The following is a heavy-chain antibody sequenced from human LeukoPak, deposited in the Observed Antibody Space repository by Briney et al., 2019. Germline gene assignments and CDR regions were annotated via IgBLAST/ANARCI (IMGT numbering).Heavy chain of an antibody. Sequence: SETLSLTCTVSGCSISTYYWSWIRQPPGKGLDWIGSFYYTGSTNYNPSLRSRVTISLDTSKNQIALWASSVTAADTAVYYCARGGNALDYWGQGTLVTVST. J-gene: IGHJ4*02. V-gene: IGHV4-59*01. D-gene: IGHD4-23*01. CDR1: GCSISTYY. CDR3: ARGGNALDY. CDR2: FYYTGST.